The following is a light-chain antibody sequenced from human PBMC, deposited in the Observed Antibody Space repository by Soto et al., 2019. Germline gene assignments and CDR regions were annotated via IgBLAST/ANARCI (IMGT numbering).Light chain of an antibody. J-gene: IGLJ1*01. Sequence: QSVLTQPPSVSGAPGQRVIISCTGSSSNIGAGYDVHWYQQLPGTAPRLLIYDNNNRPSGVPARFSVSKSGNTASLTISGLQAEDEADYHCSSYTSGSSHYVFGTGTKVTVL. CDR3: SSYTSGSSHYV. V-gene: IGLV1-40*01. CDR2: DNN. CDR1: SSNIGAGYD.